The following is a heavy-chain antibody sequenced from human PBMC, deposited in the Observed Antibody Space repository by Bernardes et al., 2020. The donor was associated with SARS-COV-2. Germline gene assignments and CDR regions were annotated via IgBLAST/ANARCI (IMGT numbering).Heavy chain of an antibody. CDR3: ARTVYYYNGMDV. D-gene: IGHD2-8*01. CDR2: IDWDDDK. Sequence: SGPTLLKPTQTLTLTCPFSGFSLSPSGMCVSWIRQPPGKALEWLARIDWDDDKYYSSSLKTRLTISKDTSKNQVVLTMTNMDPVDTATYYCARTVYYYNGMDVWGQGTTVTVSS. CDR1: GFSLSPSGMC. V-gene: IGHV2-70*11. J-gene: IGHJ6*02.